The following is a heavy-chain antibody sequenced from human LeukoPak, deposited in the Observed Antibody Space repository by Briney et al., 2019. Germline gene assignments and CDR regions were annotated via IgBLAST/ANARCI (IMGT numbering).Heavy chain of an antibody. D-gene: IGHD3-10*01. CDR1: GFTFSSYG. CDR2: ISSSTTII. CDR3: ARDSRESLDY. J-gene: IGHJ4*02. V-gene: IGHV3-48*01. Sequence: GGSLRLSCAASGFTFSSYGMNWVRQAPGKGLEWVSYISSSTTIIYYASSVKGRFTISRDNSKNTLYLQMNSLRAEDTAVYYCARDSRESLDYWGQGTLVTVSS.